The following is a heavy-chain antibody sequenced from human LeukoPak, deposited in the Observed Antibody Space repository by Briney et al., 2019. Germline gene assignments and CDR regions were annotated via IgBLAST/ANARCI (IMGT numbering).Heavy chain of an antibody. CDR1: GYSFTSYW. J-gene: IGHJ4*02. V-gene: IGHV5-51*01. CDR2: IYPGDSDT. D-gene: IGHD5-12*01. Sequence: GESLKISCKGSGYSFTSYWIGWVRQMPGKGLEWMGIIYPGDSDTRYSPSFQGQVTISADKSISTAYLQWSSLKASDTAMYYCARPLPLGMVATGFDYWGQGTLVTVSS. CDR3: ARPLPLGMVATGFDY.